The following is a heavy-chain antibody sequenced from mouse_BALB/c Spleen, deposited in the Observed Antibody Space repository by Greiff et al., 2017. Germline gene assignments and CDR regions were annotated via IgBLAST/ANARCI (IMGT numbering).Heavy chain of an antibody. CDR1: GFSLPGYG. CDR2: IWGDGST. D-gene: IGHD2-12*01. Sequence: VQLQESGPGLVAPSQSLSITCTVSGFSLPGYGVNWVRQPPGKGLEWLGMIWGDGSTDYNSALKSRLSISKDNSKSQVFLKMNSLQTDDTARYYCARDGGGRRVDYWGQGTTLTVSA. V-gene: IGHV2-6-7*01. J-gene: IGHJ2*01. CDR3: ARDGGGRRVDY.